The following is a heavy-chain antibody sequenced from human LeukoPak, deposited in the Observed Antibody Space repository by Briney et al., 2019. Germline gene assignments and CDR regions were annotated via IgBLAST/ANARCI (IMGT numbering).Heavy chain of an antibody. V-gene: IGHV4-4*07. CDR2: IYTSGST. CDR3: ARGRRILTANWFDP. D-gene: IGHD3-9*01. Sequence: PSETLSLTCTVSGGSISSYYWSWIRQPAGRGLEWIGRIYTSGSTNYNPSLKSRVAMSVDTSKNQFSMKLSSVTAADTAVYYCARGRRILTANWFDPWGQGTLVTVSS. J-gene: IGHJ5*02. CDR1: GGSISSYY.